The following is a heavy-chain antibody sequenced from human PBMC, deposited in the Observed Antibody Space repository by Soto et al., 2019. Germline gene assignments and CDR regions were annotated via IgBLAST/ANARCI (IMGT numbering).Heavy chain of an antibody. CDR1: GFTFTTYS. Sequence: QVQLVESGGGVVQPGRSLRVSCTTSGFTFTTYSFHWVRQAPGKGLEWVAVLWYDGSQKHYIDSVKGRFTISRDNSKNTLFLQMNSLRAEDTAVYYCAKGGIGGMDVWGQGTTVTVSS. CDR3: AKGGIGGMDV. J-gene: IGHJ6*02. V-gene: IGHV3-33*06. D-gene: IGHD3-3*01. CDR2: LWYDGSQK.